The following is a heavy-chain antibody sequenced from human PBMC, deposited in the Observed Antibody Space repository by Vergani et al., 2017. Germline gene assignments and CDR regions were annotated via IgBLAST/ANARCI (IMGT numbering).Heavy chain of an antibody. D-gene: IGHD2-15*01. CDR3: ARAVYLLRYCSGGSCYSFDY. Sequence: QVQLVQSGAEVKKPGSSVKVSCKASGGTFSSYAISWVRQAPGQGLEWMGGIIPSFGTANYAQKFQGRVTMTTDTSTSTAYMELRSLRSDDTDVYYCARAVYLLRYCSGGSCYSFDYWGQGTLVTVSS. CDR1: GGTFSSYA. V-gene: IGHV1-69*06. J-gene: IGHJ4*02. CDR2: IIPSFGTA.